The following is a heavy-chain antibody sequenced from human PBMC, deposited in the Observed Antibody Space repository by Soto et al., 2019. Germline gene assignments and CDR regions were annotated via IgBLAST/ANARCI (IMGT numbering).Heavy chain of an antibody. V-gene: IGHV4-61*03. Sequence: SETLSLTCSVSGDSVSSASYSWAWIRQPPGKGLEWIGYIYYSGYTSYSPSLKSRVTISLDKSKNHFSLKLSSVIAADTAVYYRARARDRTGFYFDYWGQGSLVTVS. J-gene: IGHJ4*02. D-gene: IGHD3-9*01. CDR3: ARARDRTGFYFDY. CDR1: GDSVSSASYS. CDR2: IYYSGYT.